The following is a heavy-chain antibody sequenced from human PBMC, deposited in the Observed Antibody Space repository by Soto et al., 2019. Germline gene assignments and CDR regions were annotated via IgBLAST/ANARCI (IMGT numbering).Heavy chain of an antibody. CDR1: GFSLSSYA. CDR2: ISYDGSNK. V-gene: IGHV3-30*09. J-gene: IGHJ5*02. CDR3: ARGTPNWNYPP. D-gene: IGHD1-7*01. Sequence: GGSLRLSCAASGFSLSSYAMHWVRQAPGKGLEWVAVISYDGSNKYYADSVKGRFAISRDNSKNTVYLQMNSLRTEDTAVYYCARGTPNWNYPPWGQGTLVTVSS.